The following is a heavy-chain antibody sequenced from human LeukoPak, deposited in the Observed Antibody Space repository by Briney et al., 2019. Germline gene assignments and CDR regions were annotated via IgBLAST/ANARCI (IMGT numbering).Heavy chain of an antibody. CDR2: ILYDGNNK. CDR1: GFTFSRFA. CDR3: ARGVPYDSWSGPHYSDY. J-gene: IGHJ4*02. V-gene: IGHV3-30-3*01. D-gene: IGHD3-3*01. Sequence: PGGSLRLSCAASGFTFSRFAMHWVRQAPGKGLEWVAVILYDGNNKYYADSVKGRFTISRDSAKNSLYLQTNSLRAEDTAVYYCARGVPYDSWSGPHYSDYWGQGTLVTVSS.